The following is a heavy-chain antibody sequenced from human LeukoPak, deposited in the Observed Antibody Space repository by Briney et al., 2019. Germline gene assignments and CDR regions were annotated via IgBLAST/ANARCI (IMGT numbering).Heavy chain of an antibody. Sequence: GASVKVSCKASGYTFTGYYMHWVRQAPGQGLEWMGWINPNSGGTNYAQKFQGRVTITRDTSISTAYMELSRLRSDDTAVYYCAVYCSGGSCPFDYWGQGTLVTVSS. CDR3: AVYCSGGSCPFDY. V-gene: IGHV1-2*02. CDR2: INPNSGGT. CDR1: GYTFTGYY. J-gene: IGHJ4*02. D-gene: IGHD2-15*01.